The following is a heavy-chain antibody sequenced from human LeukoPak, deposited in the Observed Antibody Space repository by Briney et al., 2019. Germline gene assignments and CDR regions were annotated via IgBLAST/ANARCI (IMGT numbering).Heavy chain of an antibody. CDR3: ARRDTGNSLYFDY. V-gene: IGHV3-23*01. CDR1: GFTFSTYA. D-gene: IGHD4-23*01. CDR2: IIDSGGAT. J-gene: IGHJ4*02. Sequence: GGSLRLSCAPSGFTFSTYAMSWVRHAPRRGLEWVSSIIDSGGATYYADSVKGRFTISRDNSKNTVFLQMNSLRTEDTAVYYCARRDTGNSLYFDYWGQGALVTVSS.